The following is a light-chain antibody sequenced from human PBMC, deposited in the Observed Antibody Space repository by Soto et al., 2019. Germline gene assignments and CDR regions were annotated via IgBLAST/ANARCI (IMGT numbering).Light chain of an antibody. CDR1: QSINNW. V-gene: IGKV1-5*03. CDR2: RAS. CDR3: QQYDSYPS. Sequence: DIQMTQSPSTLSASVGDRVTITCRASQSINNWLAWYQQKAGKAPKLLIYRASSLETGVPSRFSGSGSGTDFTLTIISLQPDDFATYHCQQYDSYPSFGQGTKVEIK. J-gene: IGKJ1*01.